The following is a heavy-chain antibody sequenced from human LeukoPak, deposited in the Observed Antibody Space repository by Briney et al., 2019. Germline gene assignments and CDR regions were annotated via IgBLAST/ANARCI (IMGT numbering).Heavy chain of an antibody. D-gene: IGHD1-20*01. Sequence: GGSLRLSCATSGFTFSNSDFHWVRQATGKGLEWVSAIGVGGDTYYGGSVKGRFTIFRENVKNSLFLQMNGLRADDTGVYFYARETNSNDFALEIWGQGTMVTVSS. J-gene: IGHJ3*02. CDR3: ARETNSNDFALEI. CDR2: IGVGGDT. CDR1: GFTFSNSD. V-gene: IGHV3-13*01.